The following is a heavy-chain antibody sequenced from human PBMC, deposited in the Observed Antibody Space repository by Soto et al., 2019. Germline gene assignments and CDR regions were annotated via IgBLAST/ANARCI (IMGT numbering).Heavy chain of an antibody. D-gene: IGHD2-8*01. J-gene: IGHJ3*01. CDR1: GASIRSYY. CDR3: AKEVSATFNGFDV. V-gene: IGHV4-59*01. CDR2: IYYSGIT. Sequence: QVQLQESGPELVKPSETLSLTCTVSGASIRSYYWNWIRQPPGKGLEWIGYIYYSGITSYNPSLKSRVTISLDTSKSQFSLRVTSVTAADTAVYYCAKEVSATFNGFDVWSQGTMFTVSS.